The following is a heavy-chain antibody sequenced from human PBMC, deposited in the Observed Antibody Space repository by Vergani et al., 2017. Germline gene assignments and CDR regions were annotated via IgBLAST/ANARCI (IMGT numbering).Heavy chain of an antibody. CDR3: ARDYGSGENWFDP. CDR2: IYYCGST. D-gene: IGHD3-10*01. CDR1: GGSISSGGYY. Sequence: QVQLQESGPGLVKPSQTLSLTCTVSGGSISSGGYYWSWIRQHPGKGLEWIGYIYYCGSTYYNPSLKSRVTISVDTSKNQFSLKLSSVTAADTAVYYCARDYGSGENWFDPWGQGTLVTVSS. V-gene: IGHV4-31*03. J-gene: IGHJ5*02.